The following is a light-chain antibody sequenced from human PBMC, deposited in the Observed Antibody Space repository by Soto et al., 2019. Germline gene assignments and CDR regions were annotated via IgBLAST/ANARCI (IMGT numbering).Light chain of an antibody. V-gene: IGKV4-1*01. CDR2: WAS. CDR1: QSVLYSSNNKNY. Sequence: DIVMTQSPDSLAVSLVERATINCKSSQSVLYSSNNKNYLAWYQQKPGQPPKLLIQWASTRESGVPDRFSGSGSGTDFTLTISSLQAEDVAVYYCQQYYGAPLAFGGGTKVEIK. J-gene: IGKJ4*01. CDR3: QQYYGAPLA.